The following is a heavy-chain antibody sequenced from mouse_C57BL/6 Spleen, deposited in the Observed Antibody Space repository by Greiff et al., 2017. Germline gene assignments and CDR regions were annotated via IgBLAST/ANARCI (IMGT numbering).Heavy chain of an antibody. CDR1: GYAFSSSW. J-gene: IGHJ4*01. Sequence: QVQLQQSGPELVKPGASVKISCKASGYAFSSSWMNWVKQRPGKGLEWIGRIYPGDGDTNYNGKFKGKATLTADKSSSTAYMQLSSLTSEDSAVYFCARRFVYDAMDYWGQGTSVTVSS. CDR3: ARRFVYDAMDY. V-gene: IGHV1-82*01. CDR2: IYPGDGDT.